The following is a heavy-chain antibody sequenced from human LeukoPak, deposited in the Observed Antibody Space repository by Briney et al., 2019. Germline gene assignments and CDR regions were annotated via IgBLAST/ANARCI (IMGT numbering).Heavy chain of an antibody. CDR2: ISTSSSYI. J-gene: IGHJ4*02. D-gene: IGHD2-15*01. CDR1: GFTFSSYS. V-gene: IGHV3-21*01. Sequence: GGSLRLSCGASGFTFSSYSMNWVRQAPGKGLEWVSSISTSSSYIYYADSVKGRFTISRDNAKNSLYLQMNSLRAEDTAVYYCARDGYCSGGSCYSYGYFDYWGQGTLVTVSS. CDR3: ARDGYCSGGSCYSYGYFDY.